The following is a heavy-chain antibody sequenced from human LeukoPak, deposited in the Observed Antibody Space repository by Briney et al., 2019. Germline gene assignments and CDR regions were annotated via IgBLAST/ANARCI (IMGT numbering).Heavy chain of an antibody. CDR3: ARHKFEYYYYGMDV. V-gene: IGHV4-59*08. J-gene: IGHJ6*02. Sequence: SETLSLTCTVSGGSIGSYYWSWIRQPPGKGLEWIGYIYYSGSTNYNPSLKSRVTISVDTSKNQFSLKLSSVTAADTAVYYCARHKFEYYYYGMDVWGQGTTVTVSS. CDR2: IYYSGST. CDR1: GGSIGSYY.